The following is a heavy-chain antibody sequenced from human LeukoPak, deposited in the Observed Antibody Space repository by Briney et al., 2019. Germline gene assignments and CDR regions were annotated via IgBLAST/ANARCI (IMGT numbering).Heavy chain of an antibody. D-gene: IGHD1-26*01. CDR1: GGHFSAYY. J-gene: IGHJ4*02. CDR2: INHSGST. Sequence: SETLSLTCAVYGGHFSAYYWNWIRQSPGKGLEWIGEINHSGSTNYHPSPKSRVIISGDPSKNQFSLKVSSVTAADTAVYYCARDAYSGSPAGLGYWGQGTLVTVSS. V-gene: IGHV4-34*01. CDR3: ARDAYSGSPAGLGY.